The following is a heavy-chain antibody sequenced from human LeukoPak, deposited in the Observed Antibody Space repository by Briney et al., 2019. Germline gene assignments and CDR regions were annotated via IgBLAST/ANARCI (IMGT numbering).Heavy chain of an antibody. J-gene: IGHJ5*02. CDR2: INHSGST. CDR3: ARAQEVVVVAATPWFDP. Sequence: SETLSLTCAVYGGSFSGYYWSWIRQPPGKGLEWIGEINHSGSTNYNPSLKSRVTISVDTSKNQFSLKLSSVTAADTAVYYCARAQEVVVVAATPWFDPWGQGTLVTVSS. V-gene: IGHV4-34*01. CDR1: GGSFSGYY. D-gene: IGHD2-15*01.